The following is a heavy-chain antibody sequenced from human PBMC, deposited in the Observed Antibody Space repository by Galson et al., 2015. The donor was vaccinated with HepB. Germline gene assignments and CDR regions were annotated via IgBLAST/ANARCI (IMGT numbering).Heavy chain of an antibody. Sequence: SLRLSCAASGFTFSSYGMHWVRQAPGKGLEWVAFIRYDGSNKYYADSVKGRFTTSRDNSKNTLYLQMNSLRAEDTAVYYCAKDPRDDSSGYTWFDPWGQGTLVTVSS. CDR2: IRYDGSNK. CDR1: GFTFSSYG. D-gene: IGHD3-22*01. V-gene: IGHV3-30*02. CDR3: AKDPRDDSSGYTWFDP. J-gene: IGHJ5*02.